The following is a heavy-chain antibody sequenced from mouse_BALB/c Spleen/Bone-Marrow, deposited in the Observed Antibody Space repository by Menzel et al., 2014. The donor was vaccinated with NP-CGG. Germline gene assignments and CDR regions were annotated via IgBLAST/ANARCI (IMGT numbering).Heavy chain of an antibody. V-gene: IGHV1-5*01. CDR2: VYPGNNDT. D-gene: IGHD1-1*01. CDR1: GYTFTSFW. CDR3: TRYFYGGRDWYFDV. J-gene: IGHJ1*01. Sequence: VHVKQSGTVLARPGASVKMSCKASGYTFTSFWMHWVKQRPGQGLEWIGAVYPGNNDTNYNQNFKGKAKLTAVTSTSTAYMEFSSLTNEDSAVYYCTRYFYGGRDWYFDVWGAGTTATVSS.